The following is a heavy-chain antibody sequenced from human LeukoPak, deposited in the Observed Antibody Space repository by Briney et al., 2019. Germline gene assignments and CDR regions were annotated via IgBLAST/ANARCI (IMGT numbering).Heavy chain of an antibody. CDR1: GGSISSSSYY. V-gene: IGHV4-39*07. CDR3: ARGPPPDFDY. J-gene: IGHJ4*02. Sequence: SETLSLTCTVSGGSISSSSYYWGWIRQPPGKGLEWIGSIYYSGSTYYNPSLKSRVTISVDTSKDQFSLKLSSVTAADTAVYYCARGPPPDFDYWGRGTLVTVSS. CDR2: IYYSGST.